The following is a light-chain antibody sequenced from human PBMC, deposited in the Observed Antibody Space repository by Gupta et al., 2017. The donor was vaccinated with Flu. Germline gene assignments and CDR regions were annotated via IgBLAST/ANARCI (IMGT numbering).Light chain of an antibody. CDR3: EGSASRNAV. CDR2: SEH. CDR1: SIGGRS. V-gene: IGLV3-9*01. J-gene: IGLJ2*01. Sequence: GKMARLSDGGESIGGRSVKWYQRRAGVAPKQVIYSEHTRTPERPDRFSASNSNNTATLTITGAHVVDEADYHCEGSASRNAVFGGGTKLTVL.